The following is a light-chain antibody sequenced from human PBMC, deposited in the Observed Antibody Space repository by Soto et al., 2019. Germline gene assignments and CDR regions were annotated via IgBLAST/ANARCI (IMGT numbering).Light chain of an antibody. V-gene: IGKV3-20*01. CDR1: QSVSSSD. J-gene: IGKJ1*01. CDR3: QQYGSSPRT. CDR2: GAS. Sequence: EIVLTQSPGTLSLSPGERATLSCTASQSVSSSDLAWYQQKPGQAPRLLIYGASSRATGIPDRFSGRASGTDFTLSISRLEPEDFAVYYCQQYGSSPRTFGQGTKVEIK.